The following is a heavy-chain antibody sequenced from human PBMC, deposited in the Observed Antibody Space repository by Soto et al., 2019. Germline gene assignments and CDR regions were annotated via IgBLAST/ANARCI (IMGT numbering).Heavy chain of an antibody. D-gene: IGHD1-26*01. V-gene: IGHV1-2*02. CDR3: ARKGGSGSYYDDAHPSYYYYYGMDV. Sequence: QVQLVQSGAEVKKPGASVKVSCKASGYTFTGYYMHWVRQAPGQGLEWMGWINPNSGGTNYAQKFQGRVTMTRDTSISTAYMELSRLRSDDTAVYYCARKGGSGSYYDDAHPSYYYYYGMDVWGQGTTVTVSS. J-gene: IGHJ6*02. CDR1: GYTFTGYY. CDR2: INPNSGGT.